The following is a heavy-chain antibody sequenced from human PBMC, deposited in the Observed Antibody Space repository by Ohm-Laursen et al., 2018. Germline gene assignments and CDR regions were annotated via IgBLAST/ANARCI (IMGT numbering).Heavy chain of an antibody. Sequence: SDTLSLTCPVSGGSISSYYWSWIRQPPGKGLEWIGYIYYSGSTNYNPSLKSRVTISVDTSKNQFSLKLSSVTAADTAVYNCARGGSGWSYYYYGMDVWGQGTTVTVSS. V-gene: IGHV4-59*07. J-gene: IGHJ6*02. CDR1: GGSISSYY. CDR3: ARGGSGWSYYYYGMDV. D-gene: IGHD6-19*01. CDR2: IYYSGST.